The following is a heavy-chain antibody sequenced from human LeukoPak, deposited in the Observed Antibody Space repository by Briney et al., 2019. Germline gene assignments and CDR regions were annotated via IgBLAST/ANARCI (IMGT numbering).Heavy chain of an antibody. J-gene: IGHJ4*02. D-gene: IGHD6-19*01. Sequence: RSLRLSCAASGFTFSSYAMHWVRQAPGKGLEWVSVISYDGNNKYYADSVKGRFTISRDNSKNTLYLQMNSLRAEDTAVYYCARDPYSSGWYSGYFDSWGQGTLVTVSS. CDR3: ARDPYSSGWYSGYFDS. CDR1: GFTFSSYA. V-gene: IGHV3-30-3*01. CDR2: ISYDGNNK.